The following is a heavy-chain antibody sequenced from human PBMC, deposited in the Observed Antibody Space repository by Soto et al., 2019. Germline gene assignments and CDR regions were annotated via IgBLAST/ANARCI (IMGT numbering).Heavy chain of an antibody. CDR3: ALRATNYDFKSGFYTYFDY. D-gene: IGHD3-3*01. Sequence: SGPTLVNPTQTLTLTCTFSGFSLSAHEVGVGWVRQPPGKALEWLALIYWDDGERYNPSLKSRLTVTKDTSKNQVFLTLTNVDPVDTATYYCALRATNYDFKSGFYTYFDYWGQGALVTVSS. J-gene: IGHJ4*02. CDR1: GFSLSAHEVG. V-gene: IGHV2-5*02. CDR2: IYWDDGE.